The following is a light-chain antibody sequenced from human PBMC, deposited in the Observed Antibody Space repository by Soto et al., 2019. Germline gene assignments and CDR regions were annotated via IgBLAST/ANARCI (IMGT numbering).Light chain of an antibody. CDR3: QQSYSNPWT. CDR2: KAS. J-gene: IGKJ1*01. Sequence: DIHMTQPPSTLPASLWDRLTLTFRASQTVSSWLAWYQQKPGKAPKLLIYKASTLKNGVPSRFSGSGSGTDFTLTISSLQPEDFASYYCQQSYSNPWTFGQGTKVDIK. CDR1: QTVSSW. V-gene: IGKV1-5*03.